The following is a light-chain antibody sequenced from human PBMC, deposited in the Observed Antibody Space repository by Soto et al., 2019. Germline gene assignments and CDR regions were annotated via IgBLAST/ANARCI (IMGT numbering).Light chain of an antibody. Sequence: ETVLTQSPVILSLSPGERATLSCRASQSVGTYLAWYQQTSGQAPRLLISDASDRAPGIPARFSGSGSGTDFTLTISSLEPEDFAVYYCQQRSNWPRTFGGGTKVDVK. V-gene: IGKV3-11*01. CDR2: DAS. J-gene: IGKJ4*01. CDR3: QQRSNWPRT. CDR1: QSVGTY.